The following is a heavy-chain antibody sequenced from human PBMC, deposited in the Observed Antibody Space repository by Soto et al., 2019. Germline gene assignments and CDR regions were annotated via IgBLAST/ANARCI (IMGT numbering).Heavy chain of an antibody. D-gene: IGHD2-15*01. CDR1: GGTFSSYT. CDR3: AAEGYCSGGSCYEHRTGDY. V-gene: IGHV1-69*02. Sequence: QVQLVQSGAEVKKPGSSVKVSCKASGGTFSSYTISWVRQAPGQGLEWMGRIIPILGIANYAQKFQGRDAITADKSTSTAYMELSSLRSEDTAVYYCAAEGYCSGGSCYEHRTGDYWGQGTLVTVSS. CDR2: IIPILGIA. J-gene: IGHJ4*02.